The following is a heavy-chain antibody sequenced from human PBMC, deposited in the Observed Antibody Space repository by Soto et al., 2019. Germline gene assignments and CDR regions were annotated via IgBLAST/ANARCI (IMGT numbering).Heavy chain of an antibody. CDR2: IWYDGSNK. CDR1: GFTFSSYG. D-gene: IGHD3-22*01. V-gene: IGHV3-33*01. CDR3: ARPYYDSSGSHFDY. Sequence: QVQLVESGGGVVQPGRSLRLSCAASGFTFSSYGMHWVRQAPGKGLEWVAVIWYDGSNKYYADSVKGRFTISRDNSKNTLYLQMNSLRAEDTAVYYCARPYYDSSGSHFDYWGQGTLVTVSS. J-gene: IGHJ4*02.